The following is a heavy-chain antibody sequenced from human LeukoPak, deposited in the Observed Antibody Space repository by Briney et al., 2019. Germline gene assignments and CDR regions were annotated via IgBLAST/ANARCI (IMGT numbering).Heavy chain of an antibody. CDR3: ARHYGGSTGVLWFDP. V-gene: IGHV4-38-2*01. J-gene: IGHJ5*02. Sequence: PSEALSLTCAVSGYSISSGYYWGWIRQPPGKGLEWIGSIYHSGSTYYNPSLKSRVTISVDTSKNQFSLKLSSVIAADTAVYYCARHYGGSTGVLWFDPWGQGTLVTVSS. CDR1: GYSISSGYY. CDR2: IYHSGST. D-gene: IGHD4-23*01.